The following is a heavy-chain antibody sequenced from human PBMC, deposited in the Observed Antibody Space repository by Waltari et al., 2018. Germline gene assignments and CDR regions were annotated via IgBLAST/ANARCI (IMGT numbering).Heavy chain of an antibody. J-gene: IGHJ5*02. CDR1: GYTFTSYA. Sequence: QVQLVQSGAEVKKPGASVKVSCKASGYTFTSYAMHWVRQAPGQRLEWMGWINAGNGNTKYSQKCQGRGTMTRDTSASTAYMELSSLRSEDTAVYYCARASSSWYWRVEDWFDPWGQGTLVTVSS. D-gene: IGHD6-13*01. CDR3: ARASSSWYWRVEDWFDP. CDR2: INAGNGNT. V-gene: IGHV1-3*01.